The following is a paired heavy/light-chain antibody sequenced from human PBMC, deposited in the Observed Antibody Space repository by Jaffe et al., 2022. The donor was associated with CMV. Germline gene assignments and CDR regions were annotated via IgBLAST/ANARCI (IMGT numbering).Heavy chain of an antibody. CDR3: VKGITMVRGVVKYDVFDI. CDR2: ISTSGTRT. Sequence: EVQLVESGGGLVQPGGSLRLSCSVSGFTFSSYSMYWVRQAPGKGLEYVSAISTSGTRTFYADSVKDRFTISRDNSKNTLYLQMSNLRTEDTAVYYCVKGITMVRGVVKYDVFDIWGQGTMVTVSS. CDR1: GFTFSSYS. V-gene: IGHV3-64D*06. J-gene: IGHJ3*02. D-gene: IGHD3-10*01.
Light chain of an antibody. CDR1: QSLLHSNGYNY. V-gene: IGKV2-28*01. CDR2: LGS. CDR3: LQALQTGT. J-gene: IGKJ1*01. Sequence: DIVLTQSPLSLPVTPGESASISCRSSQSLLHSNGYNYLDWYLQKPGKSPQLLIYLGSNRASGVPDRFSGSGSGTDFTLKISRVEAEDVGVYYCLQALQTGTFGQGTKVEIK.